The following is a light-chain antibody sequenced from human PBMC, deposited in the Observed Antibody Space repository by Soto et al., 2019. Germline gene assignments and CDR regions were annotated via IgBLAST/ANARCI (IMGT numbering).Light chain of an antibody. J-gene: IGKJ1*01. Sequence: EIVMTQSPATLSVSPGDRATLSCRASQSVTSNLAWYQQRPGQAPRLLIYGTSTRAAGISARFSGSGSGTEFTLTISSPQSEDFAVYFCQQYTDWPRTFGQGTKVDIK. CDR1: QSVTSN. V-gene: IGKV3-15*01. CDR3: QQYTDWPRT. CDR2: GTS.